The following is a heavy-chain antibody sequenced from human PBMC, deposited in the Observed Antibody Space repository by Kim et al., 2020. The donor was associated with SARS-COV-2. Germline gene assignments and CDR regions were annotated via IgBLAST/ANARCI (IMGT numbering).Heavy chain of an antibody. V-gene: IGHV3-7*01. CDR2: IKQDGSEK. CDR3: ARDQDATYRGLFDY. CDR1: GFTFSNSW. Sequence: GGSLRLSCVVSGFTFSNSWMSCVRQAPGKGLEWVANIKQDGSEKNYVDSVKGRFIISRDNARNSLFLQMNSLRAEDTAVYFCARDQDATYRGLFDYWGQG. D-gene: IGHD3-10*01. J-gene: IGHJ4*02.